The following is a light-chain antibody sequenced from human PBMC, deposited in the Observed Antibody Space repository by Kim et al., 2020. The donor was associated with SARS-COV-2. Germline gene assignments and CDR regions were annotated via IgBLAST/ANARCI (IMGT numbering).Light chain of an antibody. CDR2: DVS. V-gene: IGLV2-14*01. Sequence: QSALTQPASVSGSPGQSITISCTGTSSDVGGYNYVSWYQQHPGKAPKLMIYDVSKRPSGVSNRFSGSKSGNTASLTMSGLQAEDEADYYCSSYTSSSRVFGGGTKL. J-gene: IGLJ3*02. CDR3: SSYTSSSRV. CDR1: SSDVGGYNY.